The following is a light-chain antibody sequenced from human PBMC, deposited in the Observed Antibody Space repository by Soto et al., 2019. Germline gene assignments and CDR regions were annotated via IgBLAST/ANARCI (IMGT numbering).Light chain of an antibody. CDR3: LQYYTYSSLT. V-gene: IGKV1-6*01. CDR2: AAS. Sequence: AIQMTQSPSSLSASVGDRVTITCRASQGIRNDLGWFQQKPGKAPKLLIYAASNLQSGVPSRFSGSGSGTDFTLTISSLQPEDFATYYCLQYYTYSSLTFGGGTKVDIK. CDR1: QGIRND. J-gene: IGKJ4*01.